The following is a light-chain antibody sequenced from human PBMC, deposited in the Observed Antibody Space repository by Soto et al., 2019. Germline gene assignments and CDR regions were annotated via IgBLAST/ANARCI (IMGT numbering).Light chain of an antibody. V-gene: IGKV1-39*01. CDR2: AAS. CDR3: QQSYSTLPIT. J-gene: IGKJ5*01. CDR1: QSISSY. Sequence: DIQMTQSPSSLSASVGDRVTITCRASQSISSYLNWYQQKPGKAPKLLIYAASSLPSGVPSRFSGSGSGTDFTLTISSLQPEYFATCYCQQSYSTLPITFGQGTRLEIK.